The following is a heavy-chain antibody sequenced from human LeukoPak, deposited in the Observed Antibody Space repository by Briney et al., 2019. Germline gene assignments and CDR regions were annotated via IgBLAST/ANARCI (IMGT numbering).Heavy chain of an antibody. CDR3: ARYYYDSSGYTPHYYFDY. Sequence: GESLKISCKGSGYSFTGYWIGWVRQMPGKGLEWMGIIYPGDSDTRYSPSFQGQVTISADKSISTAYLQWSSLKASDTAMYYCARYYYDSSGYTPHYYFDYWGQGTLVTVSS. V-gene: IGHV5-51*01. CDR1: GYSFTGYW. D-gene: IGHD3-22*01. CDR2: IYPGDSDT. J-gene: IGHJ4*02.